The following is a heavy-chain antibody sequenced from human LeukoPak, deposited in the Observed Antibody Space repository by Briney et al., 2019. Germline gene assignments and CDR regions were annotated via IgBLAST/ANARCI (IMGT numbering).Heavy chain of an antibody. CDR3: ARDLVGGIWSAGF. CDR1: GYTFTGYY. V-gene: IGHV1-2*06. J-gene: IGHJ4*02. Sequence: ASVKVSCKISGYTFTGYYVHWVRQAPGQGLEWMGRITPNSGDTIYAQKFQGRATMTRDTSISAAYMELNSLTSDDTAIYYCARDLVGGIWSAGFWGQGTLVTVSS. CDR2: ITPNSGDT. D-gene: IGHD3-3*01.